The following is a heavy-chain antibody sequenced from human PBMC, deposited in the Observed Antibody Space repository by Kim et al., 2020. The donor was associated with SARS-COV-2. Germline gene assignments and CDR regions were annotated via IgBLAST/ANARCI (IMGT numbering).Heavy chain of an antibody. CDR3: AREYSWSGRDY. V-gene: IGHV3-7*01. D-gene: IGHD3-3*01. J-gene: IGHJ4*02. CDR2: IKPDGSAK. Sequence: GGSLRLSCAASVFTFSTSWMSWVRQAPERGLEWVANIKPDGSAKYYMDSVKGRFTISRDNAENSLYLQMNSLRAEDTAVYYCAREYSWSGRDYWGQGTLV. CDR1: VFTFSTSW.